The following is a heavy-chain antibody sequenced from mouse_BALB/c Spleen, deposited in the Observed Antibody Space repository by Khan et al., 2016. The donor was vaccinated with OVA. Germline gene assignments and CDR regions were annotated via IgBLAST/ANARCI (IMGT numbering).Heavy chain of an antibody. V-gene: IGHV1S81*02. Sequence: QVQLQQPGAELVKPGASVKLSCKTSGYTFTNYWVHWVKQRPGQGLEWIGEINPGDGRSTNNENFKNKATLTVDKSSTTAYMQLSSLTSENSAVDYGTCNACFGDCFDYWGQGSPLTVSS. CDR2: INPGDGRS. CDR3: TCNACFGDCFDY. D-gene: IGHD1-1*02. J-gene: IGHJ2*01. CDR1: GYTFTNYW.